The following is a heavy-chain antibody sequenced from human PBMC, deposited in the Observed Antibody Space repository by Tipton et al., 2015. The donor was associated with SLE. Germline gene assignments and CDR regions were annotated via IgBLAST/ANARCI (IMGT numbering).Heavy chain of an antibody. Sequence: TLSLTCSVSTYSTSSGYYWGWIRQPPGKGLEYNGTFNHGGGTHYNPSLKSRVTISVDTSKMQFSLRLTSVTAADTAVYYCARMKAGGYDWLHDAFGIWGQGTMVTVSS. CDR2: FNHGGGT. V-gene: IGHV4-38-2*01. CDR3: ARMKAGGYDWLHDAFGI. D-gene: IGHD5-12*01. J-gene: IGHJ3*02. CDR1: TYSTSSGYY.